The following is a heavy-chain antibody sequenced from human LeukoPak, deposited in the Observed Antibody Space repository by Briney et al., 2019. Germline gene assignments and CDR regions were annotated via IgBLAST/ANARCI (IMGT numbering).Heavy chain of an antibody. V-gene: IGHV1-18*01. D-gene: IGHD6-19*01. Sequence: ASVKVSCKASGYTFTSYGISWVRQAPGQGLEWMGWISAYNGNTNYAQKLQGRVTMTTDTSTSTAYMELRSLRSDDTAVYYCARGTLYRGWSYYLDFWGQGSQVTVSS. CDR2: ISAYNGNT. CDR3: ARGTLYRGWSYYLDF. CDR1: GYTFTSYG. J-gene: IGHJ4*02.